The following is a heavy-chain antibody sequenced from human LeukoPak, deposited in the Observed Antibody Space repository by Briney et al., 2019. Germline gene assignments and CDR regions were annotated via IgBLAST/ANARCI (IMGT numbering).Heavy chain of an antibody. CDR1: GGSISNYY. Sequence: SETLSLTCTVSGGSISNYYWSWIRQPAGKGLEWLGRIQTSGSTNYNPSLKSRVTMSVDTSKNQFSLKLSSVTAADTAVYYCARGVAYCTNGICYSRETEYFQYWGQGILVTVSS. CDR2: IQTSGST. D-gene: IGHD2-8*01. J-gene: IGHJ1*01. CDR3: ARGVAYCTNGICYSRETEYFQY. V-gene: IGHV4-4*07.